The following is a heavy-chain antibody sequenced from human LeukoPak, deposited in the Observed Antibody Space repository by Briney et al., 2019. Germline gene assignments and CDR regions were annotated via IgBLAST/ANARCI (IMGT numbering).Heavy chain of an antibody. J-gene: IGHJ4*02. CDR2: IYHSGSI. V-gene: IGHV4-38-2*02. Sequence: TSETLSLTCTVSGYSINNGYFWGWIRQPPGKGLECIGTIYHSGSIYYNPSLKGRVTISVDTSKNQFSLKLNSLTAADTAVYYCARAIRTGLGIGSFDGWGQGTLVTVSS. CDR1: GYSINNGYF. CDR3: ARAIRTGLGIGSFDG. D-gene: IGHD7-27*01.